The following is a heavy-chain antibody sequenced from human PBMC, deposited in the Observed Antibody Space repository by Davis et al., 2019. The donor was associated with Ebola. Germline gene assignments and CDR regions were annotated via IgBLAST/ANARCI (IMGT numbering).Heavy chain of an antibody. CDR3: VKAPSHSGIYGHYFDW. V-gene: IGHV3-9*01. CDR2: ISWNSDSI. CDR1: GLTFDEYA. J-gene: IGHJ4*02. Sequence: PWGSLTLSCAASGLTFDEYAMHWVRQVPGKGLEWVSGISWNSDSIAYADSVKGRFTISRDNAKNSLFLQMISLSTEDTALYYCVKAPSHSGIYGHYFDWWGQGTLVTVSS. D-gene: IGHD1-26*01.